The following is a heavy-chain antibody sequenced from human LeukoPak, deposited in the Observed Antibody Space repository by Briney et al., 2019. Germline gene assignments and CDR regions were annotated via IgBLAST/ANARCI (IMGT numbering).Heavy chain of an antibody. CDR3: ARGGSHFDY. CDR2: IYYSGST. Sequence: SETLSPTCTVSGGSISSSSYYWSWIRQPPGKGLEWIGYIYYSGSTNYNPSLKSRVTISVDTSKNQFSLKLSSVTAADTAVYYCARGGSHFDYWGQGTLVTVSS. V-gene: IGHV4-61*01. J-gene: IGHJ4*02. CDR1: GGSISSSSYY.